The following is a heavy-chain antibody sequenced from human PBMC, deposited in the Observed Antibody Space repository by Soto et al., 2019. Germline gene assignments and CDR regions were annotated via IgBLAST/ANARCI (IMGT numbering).Heavy chain of an antibody. CDR1: GGTFGSYA. V-gene: IGHV1-69*13. CDR2: IIPILNSP. CDR3: AREAPYCTSETCHKFYDMDV. D-gene: IGHD2-8*02. J-gene: IGHJ6*02. Sequence: SVKVSCKASGGTFGSYAITWVRRAPGQGLEWVGGIIPILNSPAYAQKFRARVVITADEITNTAYMELNSLRIDDTAVYYCAREAPYCTSETCHKFYDMDVWGQGTTVTVSS.